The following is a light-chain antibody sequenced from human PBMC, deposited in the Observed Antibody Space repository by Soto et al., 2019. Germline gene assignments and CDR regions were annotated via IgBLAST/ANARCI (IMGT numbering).Light chain of an antibody. CDR3: QQYNNWPQT. Sequence: EIVMTQSPATLSVSPGERATLSCRASQSVSSNLAWYQQKPGQAPRLLIYGASTRATGIPARFSGNRSGTEFTLTISSLQSEDFAVYYCQQYNNWPQTFGQGTKVEIK. CDR1: QSVSSN. V-gene: IGKV3-15*01. J-gene: IGKJ1*01. CDR2: GAS.